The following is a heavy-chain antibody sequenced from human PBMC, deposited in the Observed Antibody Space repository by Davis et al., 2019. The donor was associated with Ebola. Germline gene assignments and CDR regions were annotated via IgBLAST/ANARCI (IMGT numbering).Heavy chain of an antibody. V-gene: IGHV5-51*01. J-gene: IGHJ4*02. CDR2: IYPGDSDT. Sequence: PGGSLRLSCYGSGYNFRDYWIVWVRQMPGKDLEWMGNIYPGDSDTRYSPSFQGQVTISVDKSISTAYLQWSSLKASDTAMYYCARHEAIVGATPFDYWGQGTLVTVSS. CDR3: ARHEAIVGATPFDY. CDR1: GYNFRDYW. D-gene: IGHD1-26*01.